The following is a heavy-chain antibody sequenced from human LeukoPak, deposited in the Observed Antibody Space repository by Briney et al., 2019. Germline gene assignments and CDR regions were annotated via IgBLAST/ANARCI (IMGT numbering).Heavy chain of an antibody. V-gene: IGHV3-21*01. CDR3: AREHPLGPDYYYGMDV. CDR1: GFTFSSYS. Sequence: GGSLRLSCAASGFTFSSYSMNWVRQAPGKGLEWVSSISSSSSYIYYADSVKGRFTISRDKAKNSLYLQMNSLRAEDTAVYYCAREHPLGPDYYYGMDVWGRGTTVTVSS. CDR2: ISSSSSYI. D-gene: IGHD3-16*01. J-gene: IGHJ6*02.